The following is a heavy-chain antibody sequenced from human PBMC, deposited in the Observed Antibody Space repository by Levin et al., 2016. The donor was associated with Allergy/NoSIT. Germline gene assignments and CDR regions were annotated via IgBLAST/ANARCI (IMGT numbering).Heavy chain of an antibody. V-gene: IGHV3-48*03. J-gene: IGHJ3*02. CDR3: ARGDYYDSSGYAFDI. Sequence: GGSLRLSCAASGFTFSTYEMNWVRQAPGKGLEWVSYISGSGSTIYYSDSVKGRFTISRDNAKNSLYLQMNSLTAEDTAVYYCARGDYYDSSGYAFDIWGQGTMVTVSS. CDR1: GFTFSTYE. D-gene: IGHD3-22*01. CDR2: ISGSGSTI.